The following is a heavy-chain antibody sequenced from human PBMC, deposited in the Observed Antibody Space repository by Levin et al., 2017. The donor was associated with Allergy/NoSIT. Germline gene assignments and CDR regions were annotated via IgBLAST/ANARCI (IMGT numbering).Heavy chain of an antibody. D-gene: IGHD2-15*01. Sequence: GESLKISCKGSGYSFTSYWIGWVRQMPGKGLEWMGIIYPGDSDTRYSPSFQGQVTISADKSISTAYLQWSSLKASDTAMYYCARSRQYCSGGSCYSFWYFDLWGRGTLVTVSS. CDR3: ARSRQYCSGGSCYSFWYFDL. CDR1: GYSFTSYW. V-gene: IGHV5-51*01. CDR2: IYPGDSDT. J-gene: IGHJ2*01.